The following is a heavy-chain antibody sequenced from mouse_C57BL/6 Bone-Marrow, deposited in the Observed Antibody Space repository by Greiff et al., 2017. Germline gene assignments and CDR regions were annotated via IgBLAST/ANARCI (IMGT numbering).Heavy chain of an antibody. V-gene: IGHV1-49*01. J-gene: IGHJ1*03. CDR1: YFAFMASA. CDR2: FTMYSDAT. D-gene: IGHD2-2*01. Sequence: LQQSGAELVRPGSSVKLSCKASYFAFMASAMHWVKQRPGHGLEWIGSFTMYSDATEYSENFKGKATLTANTSSSTAYMELSSLTSEDSAVYYCARTRGYEYWCFDVWGTGTTVTVSS. CDR3: ARTRGYEYWCFDV.